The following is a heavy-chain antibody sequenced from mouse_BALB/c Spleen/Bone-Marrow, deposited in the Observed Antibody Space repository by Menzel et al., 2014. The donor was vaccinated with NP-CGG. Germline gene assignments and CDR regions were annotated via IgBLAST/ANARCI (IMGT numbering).Heavy chain of an antibody. J-gene: IGHJ2*01. CDR1: GYTFTNYD. Sequence: QVQLQQSGAELVKPGASVKLSCKASGYTFTNYDINWVRQRPEQGLEWIGWIFPGNGSTNYNEKFKGKATLTTDESSSTAYMQLSRLTSEDSAVYFCARSNSISTATDYWGQGTTLTVSS. V-gene: IGHV1-77*01. CDR2: IFPGNGST. D-gene: IGHD1-2*01. CDR3: ARSNSISTATDY.